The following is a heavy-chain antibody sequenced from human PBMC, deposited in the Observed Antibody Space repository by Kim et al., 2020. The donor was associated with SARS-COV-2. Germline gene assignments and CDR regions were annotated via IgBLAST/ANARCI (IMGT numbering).Heavy chain of an antibody. J-gene: IGHJ4*02. CDR2: IVVGSGNT. CDR3: AADSAKGHSGYEFDY. Sequence: SVKVSCKAFGFTFTSSAVQWVRQARGQRLEWIGWIVVGSGNTNYAQKFQERVTITRDMSTSTAYMELSSLRSEDTALYYCAADSAKGHSGYEFDYWGQGTLVTVSS. V-gene: IGHV1-58*01. D-gene: IGHD5-12*01. CDR1: GFTFTSSA.